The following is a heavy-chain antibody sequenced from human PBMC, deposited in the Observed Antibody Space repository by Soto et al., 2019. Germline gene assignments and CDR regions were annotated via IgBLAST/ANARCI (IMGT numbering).Heavy chain of an antibody. CDR2: TSAGGGST. D-gene: IGHD3-10*01. CDR3: AKDSYGSGTDYFYGMDV. Sequence: PGGSLRLSCAASGFSFSSYAMSWVRQAPGKGLEWVSCTSAGGGSTFHADSVKGRFTISRDNSKNTLYLQMNSLRAEDTAVYYCAKDSYGSGTDYFYGMDVRGQGTTVTVSS. J-gene: IGHJ6*02. V-gene: IGHV3-23*01. CDR1: GFSFSSYA.